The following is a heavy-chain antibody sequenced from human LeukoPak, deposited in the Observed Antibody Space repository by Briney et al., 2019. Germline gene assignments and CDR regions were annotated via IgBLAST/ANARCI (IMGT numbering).Heavy chain of an antibody. V-gene: IGHV1-69*05. CDR3: ARAVYGSGSYYPYYYYYYYMDV. Sequence: AASVKVSCKASGGTFSSYAISWVRQAPGQGLEWMGGIIPIFGTANYAQKFQGRVTITTDESTSTAYMELSSLRSEDTAVYYCARAVYGSGSYYPYYYYYYYMDVWGKGTTVTVPS. CDR1: GGTFSSYA. J-gene: IGHJ6*03. D-gene: IGHD3-10*01. CDR2: IIPIFGTA.